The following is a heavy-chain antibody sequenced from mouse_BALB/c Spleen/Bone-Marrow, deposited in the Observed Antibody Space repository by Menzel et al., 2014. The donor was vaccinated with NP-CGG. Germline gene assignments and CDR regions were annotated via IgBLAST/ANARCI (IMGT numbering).Heavy chain of an antibody. CDR1: GFTFSSYG. Sequence: EVMLVESGGGLVQPGGSLKLSCAASGFTFSSYGMSWVRQTPDKRLELVATINSNGDSTYYPDSVKGRFTISRDNAKNTLYLQMSSLKSEDTAMYYCARVWYFDYWGQGTSLTVSS. V-gene: IGHV5-6-3*01. J-gene: IGHJ2*03. CDR2: INSNGDST. CDR3: ARVWYFDY.